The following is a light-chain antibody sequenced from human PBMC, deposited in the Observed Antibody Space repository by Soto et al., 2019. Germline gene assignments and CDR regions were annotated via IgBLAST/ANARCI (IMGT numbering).Light chain of an antibody. CDR3: EPYDKGWTLN. V-gene: IGKV3-15*01. Sequence: SSFSLSHSQTERATPSCRASQSVNSNLAWYQQKPGQAPRLLIYGASTRATGIQARFSGSGSGTEFTSSISKTKSVCVAGIHAEPYDKGWTLNFGQGTRVEIK. CDR1: QSVNSN. CDR2: GAS. J-gene: IGKJ5*01.